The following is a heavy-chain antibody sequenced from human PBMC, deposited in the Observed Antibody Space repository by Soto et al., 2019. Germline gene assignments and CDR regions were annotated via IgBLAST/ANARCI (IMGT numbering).Heavy chain of an antibody. CDR2: IKQDGSEK. CDR3: ARDGVATIKGRDYYGMDV. Sequence: GGSLRLSCAASGFTFSSYWMSWVRQAPGKGLEWVANIKQDGSEKYYVDSVKGRFTISRDNAKNSLYLQMNSLRAEDTAVYYCARDGVATIKGRDYYGMDVWGQGTKVTVSS. CDR1: GFTFSSYW. V-gene: IGHV3-7*03. J-gene: IGHJ6*02. D-gene: IGHD5-12*01.